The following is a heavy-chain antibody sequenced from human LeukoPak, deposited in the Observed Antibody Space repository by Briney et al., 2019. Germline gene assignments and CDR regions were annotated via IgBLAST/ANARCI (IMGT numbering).Heavy chain of an antibody. Sequence: PSQTLSLTCAVSGGSISSGGYSWSWIRRPPGKGLEWIGYIYHSGSTYYNPSLKSRVTISVDTSKNQFSLKLSSVTAADTAVYYCARQESGYCSSTSCAFDIWGQGTMVTVSS. CDR3: ARQESGYCSSTSCAFDI. D-gene: IGHD2-2*01. J-gene: IGHJ3*02. V-gene: IGHV4-30-2*01. CDR1: GGSISSGGYS. CDR2: IYHSGST.